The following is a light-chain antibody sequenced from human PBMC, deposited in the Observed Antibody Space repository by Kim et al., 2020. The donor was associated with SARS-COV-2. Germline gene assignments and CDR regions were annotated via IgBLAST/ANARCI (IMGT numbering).Light chain of an antibody. CDR3: AAWDDSLNGWV. J-gene: IGLJ3*02. CDR2: SND. Sequence: ELTQPPSASGTPGQRVTITCSGSSSNIGSNTVNWYQQLPGTAPKLLVFSNDQRPSGGPDRFSDSKSGTSASLAISGLQSDDESDYYCAAWDDSLNGWVFGGGTQLTVL. V-gene: IGLV1-44*01. CDR1: SSNIGSNT.